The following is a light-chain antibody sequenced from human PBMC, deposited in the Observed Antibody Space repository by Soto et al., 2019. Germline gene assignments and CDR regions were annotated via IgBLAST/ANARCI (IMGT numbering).Light chain of an antibody. CDR3: SSYAGSSNYVV. V-gene: IGLV2-8*01. J-gene: IGLJ2*01. CDR2: KVS. CDR1: SSDVGGYNY. Sequence: QSALTQPPSASGSPGQSVTISCTGTSSDVGGYNYVSWYQQHPDKAPKLMIYKVSKRPSGIPDRFSGSKSGNTASLTVSGLQAEDEADYYCSSYAGSSNYVVFGGGTKVTVL.